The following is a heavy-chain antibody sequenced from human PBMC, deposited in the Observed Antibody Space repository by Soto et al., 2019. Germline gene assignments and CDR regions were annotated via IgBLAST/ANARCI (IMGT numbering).Heavy chain of an antibody. CDR1: GFTFSSYG. Sequence: GESLKISCAASGFTFSSYGMHWVRQAPGKGLEWVAVIWYDGSNKYYADSVKGRFTISRDNSKNTLYLQMNSLRAEDTAVYYCARTKRAGYYYDGPFDYWGQGTLVTVSS. V-gene: IGHV3-33*01. D-gene: IGHD3-22*01. J-gene: IGHJ4*02. CDR2: IWYDGSNK. CDR3: ARTKRAGYYYDGPFDY.